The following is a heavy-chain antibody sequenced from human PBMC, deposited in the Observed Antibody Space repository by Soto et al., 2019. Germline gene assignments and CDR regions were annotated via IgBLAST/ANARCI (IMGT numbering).Heavy chain of an antibody. CDR2: VYVGGNA. V-gene: IGHV3-53*04. CDR3: ASLAVRQTPVEDLDY. J-gene: IGHJ4*02. D-gene: IGHD1-1*01. Sequence: GGSLRLSCAASGFAVDNKYMSWVRQAPGKGLEWVSVVYVGGNAYYADAVKGRFTISRLSSKNTVFLQMNSLRPDDSAVYYCASLAVRQTPVEDLDYWGRGTLVTLSS. CDR1: GFAVDNKY.